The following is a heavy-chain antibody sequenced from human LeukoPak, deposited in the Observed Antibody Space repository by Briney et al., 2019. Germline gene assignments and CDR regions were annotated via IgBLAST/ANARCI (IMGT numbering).Heavy chain of an antibody. CDR3: ARLAVAGGFDY. D-gene: IGHD6-19*01. J-gene: IGHJ4*02. Sequence: PSETLSLTCAVYGGSFSGYYWSWIRQPPGKGLEWIGYIYYSGSTNYNPSLKSRVTISVDTSKNQFSLKLSSVTAADTAVYYCARLAVAGGFDYWGQGTLVTVSS. V-gene: IGHV4-59*08. CDR1: GGSFSGYY. CDR2: IYYSGST.